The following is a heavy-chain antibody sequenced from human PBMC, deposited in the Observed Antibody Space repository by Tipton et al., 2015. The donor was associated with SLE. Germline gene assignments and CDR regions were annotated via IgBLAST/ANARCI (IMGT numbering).Heavy chain of an antibody. CDR3: TRVYDFWTGPIARDKYYFGMDV. CDR2: IRREAYGGAT. V-gene: IGHV3-49*04. Sequence: RSLRLSCTASGFNLGDYGVSWVRQAPGKGLEWLGFIRREAYGGATEYAASVKGRLTISRDDSNNVAHLQMNSLSSEDTAVYYCTRVYDFWTGPIARDKYYFGMDVWGRGTTVTVSS. CDR1: GFNLGDYG. J-gene: IGHJ6*02. D-gene: IGHD3-3*01.